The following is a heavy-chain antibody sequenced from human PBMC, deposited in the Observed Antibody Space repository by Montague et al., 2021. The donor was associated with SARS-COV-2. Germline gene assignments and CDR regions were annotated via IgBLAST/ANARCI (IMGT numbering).Heavy chain of an antibody. V-gene: IGHV3-74*01. J-gene: IGHJ4*02. CDR2: INGVGSAT. D-gene: IGHD3-10*01. CDR3: ARDFAHRGD. CDR1: GFIFKDCW. Sequence: SLRLSCAASGFIFKDCWMHWVRQVPGKGLVWVSRINGVGSATTYADFVKGRFTISRDNAENTLYLQMDSLRAEDTAVYYCARDFAHRGDWGQGTLVTVSS.